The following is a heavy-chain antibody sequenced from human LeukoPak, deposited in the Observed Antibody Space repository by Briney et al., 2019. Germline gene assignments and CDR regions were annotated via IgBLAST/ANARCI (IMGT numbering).Heavy chain of an antibody. D-gene: IGHD3-10*02. CDR3: ARDGGARITMLS. Sequence: GWSLRLSRASSGFTYLSYWLHWVRQAPAKGLVWVSRIKSDGSNTRYPDSLKDRFTISRHNAKNTLYLQRNSLGAEDTAVYYSARDGGARITMLSWGEGTLVTVSS. CDR1: GFTYLSYW. J-gene: IGHJ5*02. CDR2: IKSDGSNT. V-gene: IGHV3-74*01.